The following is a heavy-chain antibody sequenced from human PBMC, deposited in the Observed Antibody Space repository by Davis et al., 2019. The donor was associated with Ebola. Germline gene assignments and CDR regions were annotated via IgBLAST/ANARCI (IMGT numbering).Heavy chain of an antibody. CDR3: AKGRDCTNGICYSDY. J-gene: IGHJ4*02. Sequence: GGSLRPSCVASGFTFSSYTMSWVRQAPGKGLEWVANIKQDGSEKYYVDSVKGRFTISRDNSRDTLYLQMNSLRAEDTAVYYCAKGRDCTNGICYSDYWGQGTLVTVSS. CDR2: IKQDGSEK. D-gene: IGHD2-8*01. V-gene: IGHV3-7*01. CDR1: GFTFSSYT.